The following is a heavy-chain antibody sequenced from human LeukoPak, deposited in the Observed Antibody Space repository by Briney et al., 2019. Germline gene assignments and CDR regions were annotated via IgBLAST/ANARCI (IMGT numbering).Heavy chain of an antibody. CDR1: GDSISRRSYF. J-gene: IGHJ4*02. CDR2: IFYSGST. V-gene: IGHV4-39*07. D-gene: IGHD4-17*01. CDR3: ASTITVTTDY. Sequence: PSETLSLTCTVSGDSISRRSYFWAWIRQSPGTGLEWIGSIFYSGSTYYNPSLKSRVTISVDTSKNQFSLKLTSVTAADTAVYYCASTITVTTDYWGQGTLVTVSS.